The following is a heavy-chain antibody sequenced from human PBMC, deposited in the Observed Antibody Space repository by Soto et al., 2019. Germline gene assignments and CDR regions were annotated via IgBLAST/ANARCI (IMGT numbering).Heavy chain of an antibody. J-gene: IGHJ3*02. Sequence: QVQVVESGGGVVQPGRSLRLSCAASGFTLSTYAMHWVRQAPGKGLEWVAVISHDGRNNYYADSVKGRFTISRDNSKSSLSLHMNSLRPEDAAVSYCSRDRDEDGGTSDAFDMWGQGTMVTVSS. V-gene: IGHV3-30*04. CDR3: SRDRDEDGGTSDAFDM. D-gene: IGHD2-15*01. CDR1: GFTLSTYA. CDR2: ISHDGRNN.